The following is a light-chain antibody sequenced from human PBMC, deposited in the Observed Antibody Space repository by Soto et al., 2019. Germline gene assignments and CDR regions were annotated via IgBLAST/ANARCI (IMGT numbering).Light chain of an antibody. CDR2: GAS. CDR3: QQYASSVT. V-gene: IGKV3-20*01. Sequence: EIVWTQAPGSMSLSPGERATLSCRASQSVSSSFFAWYQQRPGQAPRLLIYGASSRATGIPDRFSGSGSGTDFTLTISRLEPEDFAVYYCQQYASSVTFGQGTKVEIK. CDR1: QSVSSSF. J-gene: IGKJ1*01.